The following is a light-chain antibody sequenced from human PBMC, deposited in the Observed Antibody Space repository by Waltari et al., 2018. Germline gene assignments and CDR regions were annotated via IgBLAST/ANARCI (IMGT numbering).Light chain of an antibody. Sequence: QPAMTQPRSLSGSPGQSITIPCTGASNNYVSWYQQHPGKAPQPMISDVNVRPSGVPDRFSGSKSGNTASLTISGLQAEDEGDYYCCSYVGAYVWVFGGGTELTVL. CDR2: DVN. V-gene: IGLV2-11*01. J-gene: IGLJ3*02. CDR3: CSYVGAYVWV. CDR1: SNNY.